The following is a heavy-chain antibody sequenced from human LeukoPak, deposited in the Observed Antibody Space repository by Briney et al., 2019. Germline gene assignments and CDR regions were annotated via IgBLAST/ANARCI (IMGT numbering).Heavy chain of an antibody. CDR1: GFTFSRYG. CDR3: ARPYYDGSGSYYPFDY. J-gene: IGHJ4*02. V-gene: IGHV3-33*08. D-gene: IGHD3-10*01. CDR2: IWYDGSSQ. Sequence: GGSLRLSCAASGFTFSRYGMHWVRQAPGKGLEWVAVIWYDGSSQYYIDSVKGRFTISRDNSGNTLYLQMNSLRAEDTAVYYCARPYYDGSGSYYPFDYWGQGTLVAVSS.